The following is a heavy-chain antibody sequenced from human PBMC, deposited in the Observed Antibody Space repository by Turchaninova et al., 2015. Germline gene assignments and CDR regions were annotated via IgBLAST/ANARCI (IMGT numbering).Heavy chain of an antibody. D-gene: IGHD6-19*01. CDR2: IYTSGST. Sequence: QVQLQESGPGLVKPSETLSLTCTVSGGSISSYSWSWTLQSAGKGLGWIGRIYTSGSTNYNPSLKSRVTISIDKSKNQFSLKLSSVTAADTAVYYCARDASSGWPYYFDYWGQGTLVTVSS. V-gene: IGHV4-4*07. CDR1: GGSISSYS. CDR3: ARDASSGWPYYFDY. J-gene: IGHJ4*02.